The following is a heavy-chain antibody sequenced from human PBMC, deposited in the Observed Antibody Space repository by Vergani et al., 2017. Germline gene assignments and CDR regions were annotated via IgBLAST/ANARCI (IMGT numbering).Heavy chain of an antibody. Sequence: EVQLLESGGGLVQPGGSLRLSCAASGFTFSSYAMSWVRQAPGKGGEWVSAISGSGGSTYYADSVKGRFTISRDNSKNTLYLQMNILVAEDTAVYYCAKDLEVAEGSLYFQHWGQGTLVTVSS. V-gene: IGHV3-23*01. CDR2: ISGSGGST. CDR1: GFTFSSYA. J-gene: IGHJ1*01. D-gene: IGHD6-19*01. CDR3: AKDLEVAEGSLYFQH.